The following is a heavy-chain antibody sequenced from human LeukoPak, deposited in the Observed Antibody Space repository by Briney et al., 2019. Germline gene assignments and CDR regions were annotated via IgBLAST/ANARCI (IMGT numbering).Heavy chain of an antibody. CDR3: AKDLMVRGVITENWFDP. V-gene: IGHV3-7*03. D-gene: IGHD3-10*01. CDR1: GFTFSSYW. Sequence: GGSLRLSCAASGFTFSSYWMSWVRQAPGKGLEWVANIKQDGSEKHYVDSVKGRFTISRDNSKNTLYLQMNSLRAEDTAVYYCAKDLMVRGVITENWFDPWGQGTLVTVSS. J-gene: IGHJ5*02. CDR2: IKQDGSEK.